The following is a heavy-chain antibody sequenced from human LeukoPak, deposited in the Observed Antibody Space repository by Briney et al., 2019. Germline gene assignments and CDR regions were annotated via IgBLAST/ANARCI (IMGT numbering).Heavy chain of an antibody. J-gene: IGHJ4*02. Sequence: DTLSLTCTVSSGSISISSYYWGWIRQPPGKGLEWIGSIYYSGRTYYNPSLKSRVTISVDTSKNQFSLKLSSVTAADTAVYYCARRAPVITMVRGALGYFDYWGQGTLVTVSS. D-gene: IGHD3-10*01. CDR3: ARRAPVITMVRGALGYFDY. CDR1: SGSISISSYY. CDR2: IYYSGRT. V-gene: IGHV4-39*01.